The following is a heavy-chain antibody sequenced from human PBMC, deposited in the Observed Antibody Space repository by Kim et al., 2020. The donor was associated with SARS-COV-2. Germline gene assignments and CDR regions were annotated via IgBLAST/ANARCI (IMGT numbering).Heavy chain of an antibody. D-gene: IGHD6-13*01. J-gene: IGHJ4*02. CDR1: GFTFSSNA. CDR3: AKVRGSSWYYFDY. V-gene: IGHV3-23*01. CDR2: ISGSGANT. Sequence: GGSLRLSCAASGFTFSSNAMSWVRQAPGKGLEWVSGISGSGANTYYPDSVKGRFTISRDDSKNTLHLQMNSLRAEDTAVYYCAKVRGSSWYYFDYWGQGTLVTVSS.